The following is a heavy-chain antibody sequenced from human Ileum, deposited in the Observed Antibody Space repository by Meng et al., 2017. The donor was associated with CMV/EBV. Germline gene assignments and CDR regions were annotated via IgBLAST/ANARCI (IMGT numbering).Heavy chain of an antibody. CDR1: GFTFNSYS. V-gene: IGHV3-21*01. D-gene: IGHD3-10*01. J-gene: IGHJ3*02. CDR2: IGSDSNYI. CDR3: VRAGSDSQVDRPRAFDI. Sequence: GESLKISCVASGFTFNSYSMNWVRQAPGKGLEWVSCIGSDSNYIYYADSVKGRFTISRDNAKNSVFLQMGSLRAEDTAVYYCVRAGSDSQVDRPRAFDIWGQGTMVTVSS.